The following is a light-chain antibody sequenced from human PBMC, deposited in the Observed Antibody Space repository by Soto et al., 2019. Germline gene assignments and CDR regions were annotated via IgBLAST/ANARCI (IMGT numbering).Light chain of an antibody. CDR3: QRYGS. V-gene: IGKV3-11*01. CDR2: DAS. CDR1: QSVSSY. J-gene: IGKJ1*01. Sequence: EIVLTQAPATLSLSPGERATLSCRASQSVSSYLAWYQQKPGQAPRLLIYDASNRATGIPARFSGSGSGTDFTLTISRLEPEDFAVYYCQRYGSFGQGTKVDI.